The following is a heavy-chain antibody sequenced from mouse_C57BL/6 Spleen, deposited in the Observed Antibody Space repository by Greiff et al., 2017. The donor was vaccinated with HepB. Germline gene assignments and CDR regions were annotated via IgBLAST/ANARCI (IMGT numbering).Heavy chain of an antibody. Sequence: DVKLVESGGGLVQPGGSLSLSCAASGFTFTDYYMSWVRQPPGKALEWLGFIRNKANGYTTEYSASVKGRFTISRDNSQSILYLQMNALRAEDSATYYCARLSHDSHYAMDYWGQGTSVTVSS. CDR3: ARLSHDSHYAMDY. CDR1: GFTFTDYY. CDR2: IRNKANGYTT. J-gene: IGHJ4*01. V-gene: IGHV7-3*01. D-gene: IGHD2-4*01.